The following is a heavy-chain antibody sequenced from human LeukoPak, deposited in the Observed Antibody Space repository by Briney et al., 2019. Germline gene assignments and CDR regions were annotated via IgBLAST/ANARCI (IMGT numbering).Heavy chain of an antibody. CDR1: GGSFSGYY. Sequence: SSETLSLTCAVYGGSFSGYYWSWIRQPPGKGLEWIGEINHSGSTNYNPSLKSRVTISVDTSKNQFSLKLSSMTAADTAVYYCVIGYYYHYWGQGTLVTVSS. J-gene: IGHJ4*02. V-gene: IGHV4-34*01. CDR2: INHSGST. CDR3: VIGYYYHY.